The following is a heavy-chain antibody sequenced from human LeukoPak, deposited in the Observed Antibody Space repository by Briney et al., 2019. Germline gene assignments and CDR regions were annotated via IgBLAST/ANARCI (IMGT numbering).Heavy chain of an antibody. J-gene: IGHJ4*02. Sequence: PGGSLRLSCAASGFTFSSYGMHWVRQAPGKGLEWVAVIWYDGSNKYYADSVKGRFTISRDNSKNTLYLQMNSLRAEDTAVYYCARGSGRTYYDFWSGYPDYWGQGTLVTVSS. CDR3: ARGSGRTYYDFWSGYPDY. CDR1: GFTFSSYG. V-gene: IGHV3-33*01. CDR2: IWYDGSNK. D-gene: IGHD3-3*01.